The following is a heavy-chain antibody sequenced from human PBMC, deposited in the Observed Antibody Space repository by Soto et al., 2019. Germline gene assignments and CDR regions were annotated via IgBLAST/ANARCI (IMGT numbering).Heavy chain of an antibody. D-gene: IGHD5-12*01. V-gene: IGHV3-33*01. CDR3: AGGEMATMCIDY. J-gene: IGHJ4*02. CDR2: IWYDGSNK. Sequence: QVQLVESGGGVVQPGRSLRLSCAASGFTFSSYGMHWVRQAPGKGLEWVAVIWYDGSNKYYADSVKGRFTISRDNSKNTLYLQMNSLRAEDTAVYYCAGGEMATMCIDYWGQGTLVTVSS. CDR1: GFTFSSYG.